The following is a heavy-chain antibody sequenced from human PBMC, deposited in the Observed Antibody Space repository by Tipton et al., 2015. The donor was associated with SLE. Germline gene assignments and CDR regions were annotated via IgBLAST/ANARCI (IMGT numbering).Heavy chain of an antibody. J-gene: IGHJ4*02. D-gene: IGHD3-16*02. CDR2: IHDSGDF. Sequence: GLVKPSETLSLTCAVLGGSSSGYYWSWIRQSPGKGLEWIGDIHDSGDFQYNPSLKSRVTMSVDTSKNEISLKLTSVTAADTSVYFCARGRVDYIRGSYRPSSLDNWGQGTRVIVSS. CDR1: GGSSSGYY. CDR3: ARGRVDYIRGSYRPSSLDN. V-gene: IGHV4-34*01.